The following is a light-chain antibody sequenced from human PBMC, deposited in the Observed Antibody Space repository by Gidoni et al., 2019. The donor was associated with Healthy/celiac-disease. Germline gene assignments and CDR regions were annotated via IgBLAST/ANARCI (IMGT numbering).Light chain of an antibody. J-gene: IGKJ2*01. CDR1: QSVSSSY. CDR3: QQYNT. V-gene: IGKV3-20*01. Sequence: EIVLTQSPGTLSLSPGERATLSCRASQSVSSSYLAWYQQKPGQAPRLLIYGASSRATGIPDRFSGSGSGTDFTRTISRLEPEDFAVYYCQQYNTFGQGTKLEIK. CDR2: GAS.